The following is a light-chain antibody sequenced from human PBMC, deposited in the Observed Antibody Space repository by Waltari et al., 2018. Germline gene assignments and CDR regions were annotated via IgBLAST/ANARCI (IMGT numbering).Light chain of an antibody. V-gene: IGLV3-1*01. CDR1: NQGDRY. Sequence: SYDVTQPPSVSVSAARTASIPRPRENQGDRYAFWYQQQPGHTPVLVTYQDTKRPSGLPGLFSGTNSGNTATLTISGTQAMDEADYCCQAWGSSTAQVFGTGTKVTVL. CDR2: QDT. J-gene: IGLJ1*01. CDR3: QAWGSSTAQV.